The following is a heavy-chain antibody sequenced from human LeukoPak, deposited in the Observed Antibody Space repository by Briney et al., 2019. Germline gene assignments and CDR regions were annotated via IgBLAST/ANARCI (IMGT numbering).Heavy chain of an antibody. CDR3: ARDQCSGGSCYPGWFDP. Sequence: SETLSLTCTVSGGSISSYYWSWIRQPPGKGLEWIGYIYYSGSTNYNPSLKSRVTISVDASKNQFSLKLSSVTAADTAVYYCARDQCSGGSCYPGWFDPWGQGTLVTVSS. D-gene: IGHD2-15*01. CDR1: GGSISSYY. J-gene: IGHJ5*02. V-gene: IGHV4-59*01. CDR2: IYYSGST.